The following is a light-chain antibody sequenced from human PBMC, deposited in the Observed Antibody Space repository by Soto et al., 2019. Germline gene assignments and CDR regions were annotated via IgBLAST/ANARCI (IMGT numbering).Light chain of an antibody. CDR2: EDD. V-gene: IGLV6-57*04. CDR1: SGNIASNY. J-gene: IGLJ3*02. CDR3: QSYDASNQV. Sequence: NFMLTQPHSVSESPGKTVTISCTRSSGNIASNYVQWYQQRPGSAPTTVIYEDDQRPSGVPDRFSGSIDSSSNSAALAISGLKTEDDADYYCQSYDASNQVFGGGTKLTVL.